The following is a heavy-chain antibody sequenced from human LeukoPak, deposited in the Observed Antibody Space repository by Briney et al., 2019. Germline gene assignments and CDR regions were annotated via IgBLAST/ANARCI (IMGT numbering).Heavy chain of an antibody. Sequence: PGGSLRLSCAASGFTFSDYYMSWIRQAPGKGLEWVSYISSSGSTIYYADSVKGRFTISRDNAKNSPYLQMNSLRAEDTAVYYCARDYYDSSCYYFDYWGQGTLVTVSS. V-gene: IGHV3-11*04. CDR3: ARDYYDSSCYYFDY. D-gene: IGHD3-22*01. CDR2: ISSSGSTI. CDR1: GFTFSDYY. J-gene: IGHJ4*02.